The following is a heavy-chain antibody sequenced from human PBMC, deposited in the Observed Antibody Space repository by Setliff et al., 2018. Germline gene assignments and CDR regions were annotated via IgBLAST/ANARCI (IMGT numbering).Heavy chain of an antibody. V-gene: IGHV3-21*04. Sequence: GGSLRLSCAASGFTFSAYSMNWVRQAPGKGLEWVSSSSSTGRYTFYADSVKGRFTVSKDNAKKSLYLEMNSLRSEDTAMYYCATTQNESIAAAGTPFDYWGQGSLVTVSS. D-gene: IGHD6-13*01. CDR3: ATTQNESIAAAGTPFDY. J-gene: IGHJ4*02. CDR1: GFTFSAYS. CDR2: SSSTGRYT.